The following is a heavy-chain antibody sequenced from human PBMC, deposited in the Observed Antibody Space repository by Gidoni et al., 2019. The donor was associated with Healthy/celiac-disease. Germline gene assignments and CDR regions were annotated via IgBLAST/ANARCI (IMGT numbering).Heavy chain of an antibody. V-gene: IGHV4-34*01. D-gene: IGHD6-19*01. CDR2: INHSGST. CDR3: ARARQWLVYYFDY. CDR1: GGSFSGYY. Sequence: QVQLQQWGAGLLKPSETLSLTCAVYGGSFSGYYWSWIRQPPGKGLEWIGEINHSGSTNYNPSLKSRVTISVDTSKNQFSLKLSSVTAADTAVYYCARARQWLVYYFDYWGQGTLVTVSS. J-gene: IGHJ4*02.